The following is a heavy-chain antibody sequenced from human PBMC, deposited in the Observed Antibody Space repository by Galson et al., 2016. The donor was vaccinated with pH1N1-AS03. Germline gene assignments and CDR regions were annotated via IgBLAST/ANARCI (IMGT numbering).Heavy chain of an antibody. CDR2: IKQDGGEK. CDR1: GFTFSNYW. D-gene: IGHD6-13*01. CDR3: TRDKPLVAAAGSLFDP. J-gene: IGHJ5*02. V-gene: IGHV3-7*01. Sequence: SLRLSCAASGFTFSNYWMSWVRQAPGKGLEWVAIIKQDGGEKYYVDSVKGRFTISRDNAKNSLYLQMNSLGAEDTAVYYCTRDKPLVAAAGSLFDPWGQGALVIVSS.